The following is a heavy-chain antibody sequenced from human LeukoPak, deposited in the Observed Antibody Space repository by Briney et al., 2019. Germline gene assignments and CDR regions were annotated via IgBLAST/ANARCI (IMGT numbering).Heavy chain of an antibody. D-gene: IGHD3-22*01. CDR2: IIPIFGTA. V-gene: IGHV1-69*13. CDR1: GGTFSSYV. CDR3: ARMPINYYDSSGPLDY. Sequence: GASVKVSCKASGGTFSSYVISWVRQAPGQGLEWMGGIIPIFGTANYAQKFQGRVTITADESTSTAYMELSSLRSEDTAVYYCARMPINYYDSSGPLDYWGQGTLVTVSS. J-gene: IGHJ4*02.